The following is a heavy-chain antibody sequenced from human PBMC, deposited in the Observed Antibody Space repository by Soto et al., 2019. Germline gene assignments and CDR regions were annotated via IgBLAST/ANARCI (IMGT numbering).Heavy chain of an antibody. CDR1: GFSINNYA. CDR3: AKESMPEHYGDTLFDY. CDR2: FSAGGRA. Sequence: VQLLESGGAFVQPGGSLRLSCTASGFSINNYAVSWVRQAPGKGLEWVSTFSAGGRAYYADSVRGRFTVARDRSQNTVDLQISVLRPEDPAVYYCAKESMPEHYGDTLFDYWGQGTRVTVSS. J-gene: IGHJ4*02. D-gene: IGHD4-17*01. V-gene: IGHV3-23*01.